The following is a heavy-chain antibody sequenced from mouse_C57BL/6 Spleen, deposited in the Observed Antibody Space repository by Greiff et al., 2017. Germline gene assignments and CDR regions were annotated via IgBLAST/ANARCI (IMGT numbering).Heavy chain of an antibody. J-gene: IGHJ4*01. Sequence: EVHLVESGGGLVKPGGSLKLSCAASGFTFSDYGMHWVRQAPEKGLEWVAYISSGSSTIYYADTVKGRFTISRDNAKNTLFLQMTSLRSEDTAMYYCASPDYYGTPYAMDYWGQGTSVTVSS. V-gene: IGHV5-17*01. CDR2: ISSGSSTI. CDR1: GFTFSDYG. D-gene: IGHD1-1*01. CDR3: ASPDYYGTPYAMDY.